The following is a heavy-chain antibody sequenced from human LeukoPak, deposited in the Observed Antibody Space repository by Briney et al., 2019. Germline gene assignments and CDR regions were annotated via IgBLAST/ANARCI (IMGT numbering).Heavy chain of an antibody. D-gene: IGHD5-18*01. V-gene: IGHV3-21*01. CDR3: ARDPRGYSYGYFDY. J-gene: IGHJ4*02. Sequence: GGSLRLSCAASGFTFNNYGMHWVRQAPGKGLEWVSSISSSSSYIYYADSVKGRFTISRDNAKNSLYLQMNSLRAEDTAVYYCARDPRGYSYGYFDYWGQGTLVTVSS. CDR2: ISSSSSYI. CDR1: GFTFNNYG.